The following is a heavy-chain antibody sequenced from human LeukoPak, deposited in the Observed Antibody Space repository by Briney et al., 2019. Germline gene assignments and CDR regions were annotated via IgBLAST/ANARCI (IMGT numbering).Heavy chain of an antibody. Sequence: GSVKVSCNVSGSTLPELSMHWVRQAPGRGLEWMGGFDPEDGETIYAQKFQGRVTMTEDTSTDTAYMELSSLRSEATAVYYCATVGGELDYWGQGTLVTVSS. CDR2: FDPEDGET. V-gene: IGHV1-24*01. D-gene: IGHD2-21*01. CDR3: ATVGGELDY. J-gene: IGHJ4*02. CDR1: GSTLPELS.